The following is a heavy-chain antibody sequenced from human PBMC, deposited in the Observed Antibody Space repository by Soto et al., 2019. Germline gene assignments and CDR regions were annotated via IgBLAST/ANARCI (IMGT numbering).Heavy chain of an antibody. Sequence: GAAVKVSCKASGGTFSSYPISWVRQAPGQGLEWMGGIIPIFGTANYAQKFQGRVRITADESTSTAYMEMSSLRSEDTAVYYCAIAPPYSSSFVPWGQGALVTVSS. CDR3: AIAPPYSSSFVP. CDR1: GGTFSSYP. D-gene: IGHD6-13*01. V-gene: IGHV1-69*13. CDR2: IIPIFGTA. J-gene: IGHJ5*02.